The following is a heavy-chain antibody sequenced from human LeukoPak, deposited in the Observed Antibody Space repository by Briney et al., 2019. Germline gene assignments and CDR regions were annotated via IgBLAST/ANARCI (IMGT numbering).Heavy chain of an antibody. J-gene: IGHJ5*02. V-gene: IGHV3-7*01. Sequence: GGSPRLSCAASGFTFSSYWMSWVRQAPGKGLEWVANIKQDGSEKYYVDSVKGRFTISRDNAKNSLYLQMNSLRAEDTAVYCCARDDCSSISCYHNWFDPWGQGTLVTVSS. D-gene: IGHD2-2*01. CDR2: IKQDGSEK. CDR3: ARDDCSSISCYHNWFDP. CDR1: GFTFSSYW.